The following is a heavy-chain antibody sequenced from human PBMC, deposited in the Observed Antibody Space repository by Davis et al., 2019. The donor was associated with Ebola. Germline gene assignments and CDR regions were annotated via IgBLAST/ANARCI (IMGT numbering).Heavy chain of an antibody. J-gene: IGHJ4*02. CDR2: ISSSGSTI. CDR3: ARGHYCSGDSCYTGLDY. V-gene: IGHV3-11*01. D-gene: IGHD2-15*01. CDR1: GFTFSDYY. Sequence: GESLKISCAASGFTFSDYYMSWIRQAPGKGLVWVSYISSSGSTIYYADSVKGRFTISRDNAKNSLYLQMNSLRAEDTAVYNCARGHYCSGDSCYTGLDYWGQGTLVTVSS.